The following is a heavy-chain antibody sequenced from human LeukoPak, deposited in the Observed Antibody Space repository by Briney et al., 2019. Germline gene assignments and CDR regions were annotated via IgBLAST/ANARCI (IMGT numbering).Heavy chain of an antibody. V-gene: IGHV1-69*13. J-gene: IGHJ4*02. CDR1: GYTFTSYY. CDR3: ASGPPRDGYKSPLDY. Sequence: SVKVSCKASGYTFTSYYMHWVRQAPGQGLEWMGGIIPIFGTANYAQKFQGIVTITADESTSTAYMELSSLRSEDTAVYYCASGPPRDGYKSPLDYWGQGTLVTVST. D-gene: IGHD5-24*01. CDR2: IIPIFGTA.